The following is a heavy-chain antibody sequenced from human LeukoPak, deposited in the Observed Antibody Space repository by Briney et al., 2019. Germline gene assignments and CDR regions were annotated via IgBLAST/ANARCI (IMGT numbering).Heavy chain of an antibody. D-gene: IGHD3-10*01. CDR1: GGTFSSYA. CDR2: IIPIFGTA. J-gene: IGHJ5*02. Sequence: SVKVSCKASGGTFSSYAISWVRQAPGQGLEWMGGIIPIFGTANYAQKFQGRVTITADESTSTAYMELSSLRSEDTAVYYCARDVDMVRGRWSDPWGQGTLVTVSS. CDR3: ARDVDMVRGRWSDP. V-gene: IGHV1-69*13.